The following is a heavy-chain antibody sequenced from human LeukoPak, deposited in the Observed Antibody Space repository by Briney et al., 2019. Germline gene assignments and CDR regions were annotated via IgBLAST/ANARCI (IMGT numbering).Heavy chain of an antibody. CDR1: GGSISSYY. CDR2: IYHSGST. CDR3: ARGRYYGSGSSPRFDP. D-gene: IGHD3-10*01. J-gene: IGHJ5*02. Sequence: PSETLSLTCTVSGGSISSYYWSWIRQPPGKGLEWIGYIYHSGSTYYNPSLKSRVTISVDRSKNQFSLKLSSVTAAGTAVYYCARGRYYGSGSSPRFDPWGQGTLVTVSS. V-gene: IGHV4-59*12.